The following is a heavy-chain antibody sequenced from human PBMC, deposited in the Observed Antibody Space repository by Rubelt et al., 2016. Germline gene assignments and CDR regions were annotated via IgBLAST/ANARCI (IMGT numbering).Heavy chain of an antibody. CDR1: GFTFSSYA. CDR2: ISGSGGST. CDR3: AKGTGPRRGGTDY. D-gene: IGHD3/OR15-3a*01. Sequence: EVQLLESGGGLVQPGGSLRLSCAASGFTFSSYAMSWVRQAPGKGLEWVYAISGSGGSTYYADSVKGRFTISRDNSKNTLYLQMNSLRAEDTAVYYCAKGTGPRRGGTDYWGQGTLVTVSS. J-gene: IGHJ4*02. V-gene: IGHV3-23*01.